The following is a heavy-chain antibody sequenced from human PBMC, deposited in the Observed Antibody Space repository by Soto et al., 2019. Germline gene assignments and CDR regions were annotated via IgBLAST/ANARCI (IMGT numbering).Heavy chain of an antibody. J-gene: IGHJ4*02. Sequence: GASVKVSCKDSGGTFSSYAISWVRQAPGQGLEWMGGIIPIFGTANYALSFQGRVTLTADKSTSTAYMVLSSLRSEDTAVYYCATSYGSGYRAFDYWGQGTLVTVSS. V-gene: IGHV1-69*06. CDR3: ATSYGSGYRAFDY. CDR2: IIPIFGTA. D-gene: IGHD3-10*01. CDR1: GGTFSSYA.